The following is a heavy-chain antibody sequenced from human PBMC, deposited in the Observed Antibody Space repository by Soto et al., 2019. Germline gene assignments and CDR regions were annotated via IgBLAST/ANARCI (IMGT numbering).Heavy chain of an antibody. CDR2: IKQDGSEK. J-gene: IGHJ3*02. V-gene: IGHV3-7*01. D-gene: IGHD6-19*01. Sequence: EVQLVESGGNLVQPGGSLRLSCAASGFTFSTYWMSWVRQTPGKGLEWVANIKQDGSEKTHVESVKGRFTISRDNAKNSLYLQMNSLTAEDTALYYCARDGGWPLSFDIWGQGTMVTVSS. CDR3: ARDGGWPLSFDI. CDR1: GFTFSTYW.